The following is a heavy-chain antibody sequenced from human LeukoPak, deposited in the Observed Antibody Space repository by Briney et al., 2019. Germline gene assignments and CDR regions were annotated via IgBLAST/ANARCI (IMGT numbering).Heavy chain of an antibody. CDR2: IWYDGSKK. J-gene: IGHJ4*02. CDR3: ARDGFSCGGDCSSYYFDY. CDR1: GFTFSTFG. D-gene: IGHD2-21*02. Sequence: GGSLRLSCAASGFTFSTFGMHWVRQAPGKGPEWVAVIWYDGSKKYYIDFAEGRFTISRDNAKNSLYLQMNSLRAEDTAVYYCARDGFSCGGDCSSYYFDYWGQGTLVTVSS. V-gene: IGHV3-33*01.